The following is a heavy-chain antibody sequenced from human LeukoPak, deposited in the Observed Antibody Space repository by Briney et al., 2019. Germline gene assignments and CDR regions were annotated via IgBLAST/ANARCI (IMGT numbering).Heavy chain of an antibody. CDR3: AREVASVAYCGGDCRNSYYYYYYMDV. CDR2: IIPIFGTA. CDR1: GGTFSSYA. V-gene: IGHV1-69*06. D-gene: IGHD2-21*02. Sequence: SVKVSCKASGGTFSSYAISWVRQAPGQGLEWMGGIIPIFGTANYAQKFQGRVTITADKSTSTAYMELSSLRSEDTAVYYCAREVASVAYCGGDCRNSYYYYYYMDVWGRGTTVTISS. J-gene: IGHJ6*03.